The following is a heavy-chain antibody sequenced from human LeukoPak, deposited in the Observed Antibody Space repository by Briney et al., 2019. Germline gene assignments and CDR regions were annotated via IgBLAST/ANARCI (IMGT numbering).Heavy chain of an antibody. CDR1: GFTFSDYY. D-gene: IGHD1-26*01. Sequence: GGSLRLSSAASGFTFSDYYMSWIRQAPGKGLEWVSYISSSGSTIYYADSVKGRFTISRDNAKNSLYLQMNSLRAEDTAVYYCARLIRYSGSSFFDYWGQGTLVTVSS. CDR2: ISSSGSTI. V-gene: IGHV3-11*01. CDR3: ARLIRYSGSSFFDY. J-gene: IGHJ4*02.